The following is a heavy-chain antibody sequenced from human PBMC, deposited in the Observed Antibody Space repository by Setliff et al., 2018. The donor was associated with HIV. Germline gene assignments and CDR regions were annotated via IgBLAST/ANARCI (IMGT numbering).Heavy chain of an antibody. CDR1: GYTFITYY. CDR3: ARDHMSVGAWVGATSRGLFQH. V-gene: IGHV1-46*01. J-gene: IGHJ1*01. D-gene: IGHD1-26*01. Sequence: ASVKVSCKASGYTFITYYMHWVRQAPGQGLEWMGIINPSGGSTNYAQKFQGRVTMTRDTSTSTGYMELSSLRSEDTAVYYCARDHMSVGAWVGATSRGLFQHWGQGTLVTVSS. CDR2: INPSGGST.